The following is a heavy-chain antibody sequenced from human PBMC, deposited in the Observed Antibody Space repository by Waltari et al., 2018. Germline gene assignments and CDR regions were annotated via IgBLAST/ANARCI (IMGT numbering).Heavy chain of an antibody. CDR1: GGSISSSSYY. CDR3: ARHWKKSGYRFDP. J-gene: IGHJ5*02. D-gene: IGHD5-12*01. CDR2: IYYSGSTYYSGST. Sequence: QLQLQESGPGLVKPSETLSLTCTVSGGSISSSSYYWGWIRQSPGKGLEWIGNIYYSGSTYYSGSTYYNPTLKSRVTISGDTSKNQFSLKLSSVTAADTAVYYCARHWKKSGYRFDPWGQGTLVTVSS. V-gene: IGHV4-39*01.